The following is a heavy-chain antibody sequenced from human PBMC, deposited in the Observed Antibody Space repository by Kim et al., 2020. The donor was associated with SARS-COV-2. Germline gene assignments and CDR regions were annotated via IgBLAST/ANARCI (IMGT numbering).Heavy chain of an antibody. CDR3: ARGGIAAAAASYYYYGM. CDR2: ISYDGSNK. Sequence: GGSLRLSCAASGFTFSSYAMHWVRQAPGKGLEWVAVISYDGSNKYYADSVKGRFTISRDNSKNTLYLQMNSLRAEDTAVYYCARGGIAAAAASYYYYGM. J-gene: IGHJ6*01. D-gene: IGHD6-13*01. CDR1: GFTFSSYA. V-gene: IGHV3-30*04.